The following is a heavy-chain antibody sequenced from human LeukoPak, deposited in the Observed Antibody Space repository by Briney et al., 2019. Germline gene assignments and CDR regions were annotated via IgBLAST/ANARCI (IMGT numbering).Heavy chain of an antibody. CDR3: AKGSDWFGELSHRWYYGMDV. V-gene: IGHV3-9*01. D-gene: IGHD3-10*01. CDR1: GFTLDDYA. CDR2: ISWNSGSI. J-gene: IGHJ6*02. Sequence: PGGSLRLSCAASGFTLDDYAMHWVRHAPGKGLEWVSGISWNSGSIGYADSVKGRFTISRDNAKNSLYLQMNSLRAEDTALYYCAKGSDWFGELSHRWYYGMDVWGQGTTVTVSS.